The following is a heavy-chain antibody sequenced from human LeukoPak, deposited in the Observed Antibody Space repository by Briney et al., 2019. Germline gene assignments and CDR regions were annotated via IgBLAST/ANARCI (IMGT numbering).Heavy chain of an antibody. Sequence: SETPSLTCTVSGGSISSYYWSWIRQPPGKGLEWIGSIYHSGNTYYNPSLESRVSVSVGTSKSQFSLRLSSVTAADTAVYYCATSYGSNFYWGQGTLVTVSS. CDR2: IYHSGNT. CDR1: GGSISSYY. CDR3: ATSYGSNFY. D-gene: IGHD6-19*01. V-gene: IGHV4-59*05. J-gene: IGHJ4*02.